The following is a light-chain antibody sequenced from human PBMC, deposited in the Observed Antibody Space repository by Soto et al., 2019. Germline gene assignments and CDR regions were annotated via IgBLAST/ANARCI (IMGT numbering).Light chain of an antibody. CDR1: SSDVGGYNY. CDR2: DVT. CDR3: CSYAGSYTWV. Sequence: QSALTRPRSVSGSPGQSVTISCTGTSSDVGGYNYVSWYQLYPAKAPKLIIYDVTKRPSGVPDRFSGSKSGNTASLTISGLQAEDETDYYCCSYAGSYTWVFGGGTKLTVL. V-gene: IGLV2-11*01. J-gene: IGLJ3*02.